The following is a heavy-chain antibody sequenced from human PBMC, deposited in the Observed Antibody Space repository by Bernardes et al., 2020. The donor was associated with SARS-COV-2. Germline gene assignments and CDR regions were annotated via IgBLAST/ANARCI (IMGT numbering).Heavy chain of an antibody. Sequence: GGSLRLSCAASGFTFSSYSMNWVRQAPGKGLEWVSSISSSSSYIYYADSVKGRFTISRDNAKNSLYLQMNSLRAEDTAVYYCASDLRKMATDNNYWGQGTLVTVSS. J-gene: IGHJ4*02. D-gene: IGHD5-12*01. CDR1: GFTFSSYS. CDR2: ISSSSSYI. CDR3: ASDLRKMATDNNY. V-gene: IGHV3-21*01.